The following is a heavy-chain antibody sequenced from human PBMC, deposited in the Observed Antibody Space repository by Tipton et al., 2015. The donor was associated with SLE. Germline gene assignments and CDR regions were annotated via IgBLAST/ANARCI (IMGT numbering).Heavy chain of an antibody. D-gene: IGHD6-19*01. V-gene: IGHV3-66*01. CDR2: IYSGGST. CDR3: ARDTIAVAGTFDY. Sequence: VQLVQSGGGVVQPGRSLRLSCAASGFTVSSNYMSWVRQAPGKGLEWVSVIYSGGSTYYADSVKGRFTISRDNSKNTLYLQMNSLRAEDTAVYYCARDTIAVAGTFDYWGQGTLVTVSS. J-gene: IGHJ4*02. CDR1: GFTVSSNY.